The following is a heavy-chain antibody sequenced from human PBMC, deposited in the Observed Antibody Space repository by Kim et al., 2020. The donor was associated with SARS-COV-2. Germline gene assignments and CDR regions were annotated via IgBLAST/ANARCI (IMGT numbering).Heavy chain of an antibody. CDR2: ISSSSSTI. CDR3: ARETTVTTWGAFDI. CDR1: GFTFSSYS. Sequence: GGSLRLSCAASGFTFSSYSMNWVRQAPGKGLEWVSYISSSSSTIYYADSVKGRFTISRDNAKNSLYLQMNSLRDEDTAVYYCARETTVTTWGAFDIWGQGTMVTVSS. J-gene: IGHJ3*02. D-gene: IGHD4-17*01. V-gene: IGHV3-48*02.